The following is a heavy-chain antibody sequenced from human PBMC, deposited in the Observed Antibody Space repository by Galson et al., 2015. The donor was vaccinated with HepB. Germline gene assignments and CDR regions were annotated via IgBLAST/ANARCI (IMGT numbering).Heavy chain of an antibody. Sequence: SLRLSCAASGFTFSNYAMNWVRQAPGNGLEWVSNINFSRYSTYHIDSVKGRFTISRDNSKNTVYLQMNSLRAEDTAVYYCAKGGSHLPHYYAHMDVWGQGTTVTVSS. CDR1: GFTFSNYA. J-gene: IGHJ6*02. V-gene: IGHV3-23*01. CDR3: AKGGSHLPHYYAHMDV. CDR2: INFSRYST. D-gene: IGHD3-16*01.